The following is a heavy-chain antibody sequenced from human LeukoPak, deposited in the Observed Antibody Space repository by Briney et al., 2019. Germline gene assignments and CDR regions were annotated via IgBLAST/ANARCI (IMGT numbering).Heavy chain of an antibody. D-gene: IGHD3-9*01. V-gene: IGHV4-59*08. Sequence: SETLSLTCAVSGGSISSHYWSWIRQSPGKGLEWIGYIYYSGSTNYNPSLKSRVTISVDTSKNQFSLKLSSVTAADTAVYYCARHVWLQPFDYWGQGTLVTLSS. CDR2: IYYSGST. J-gene: IGHJ4*02. CDR1: GGSISSHY. CDR3: ARHVWLQPFDY.